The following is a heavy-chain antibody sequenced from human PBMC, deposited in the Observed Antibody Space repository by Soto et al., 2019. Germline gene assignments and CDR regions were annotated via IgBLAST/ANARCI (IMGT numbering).Heavy chain of an antibody. J-gene: IGHJ5*02. CDR1: RDTFTSYY. V-gene: IGHV1-46*01. D-gene: IGHD1-26*01. Sequence: ASVKVSCKAPRDTFTSYYINWVRQAPGQGLEWMGVINPHGGGTAYAQKFKGRVTLTRGTSASTVYMEVSSLTSEDTAMYYCARSSGGNFGIIIEGTNWFAPWGQGTLVTVSS. CDR3: ARSSGGNFGIIIEGTNWFAP. CDR2: INPHGGGT.